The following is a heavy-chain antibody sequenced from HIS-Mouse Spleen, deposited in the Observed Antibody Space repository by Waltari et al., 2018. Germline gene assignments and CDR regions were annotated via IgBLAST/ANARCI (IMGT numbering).Heavy chain of an antibody. CDR3: AREIPYSSSWYDWYFDL. CDR1: GGSISSSSYY. J-gene: IGHJ2*01. D-gene: IGHD6-13*01. Sequence: QLQLQESGPGLVKPSETLSLTCTVSGGSISSSSYYWGWTRQPPGQGLEWVGSIYYRGSTYYNPSLNRRVTISVNTSTNQFSLKLSSVTAADTAVYYCAREIPYSSSWYDWYFDLWGRGTLVTVSS. CDR2: IYYRGST. V-gene: IGHV4-39*07.